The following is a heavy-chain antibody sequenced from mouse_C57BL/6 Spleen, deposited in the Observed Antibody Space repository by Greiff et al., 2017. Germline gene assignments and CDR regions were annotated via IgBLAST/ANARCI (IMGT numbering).Heavy chain of an antibody. V-gene: IGHV1-61*01. Sequence: VKLQQPGAELVRPGSSVKLSCKASGYTFTSYWMDWVKQRPGQGLEWIGNIYPSDSETHYNQKFKDKATLTVDKSSSTAYMQLSSLTSEDSAVYYCARPIYYGNYLYYFDYWGQGTTLTVSS. CDR3: ARPIYYGNYLYYFDY. CDR1: GYTFTSYW. J-gene: IGHJ2*01. CDR2: IYPSDSET. D-gene: IGHD2-1*01.